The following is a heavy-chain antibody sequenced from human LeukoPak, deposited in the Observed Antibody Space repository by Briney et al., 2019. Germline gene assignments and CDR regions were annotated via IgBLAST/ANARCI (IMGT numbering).Heavy chain of an antibody. D-gene: IGHD3-16*01. CDR3: ATKNRDQVITDFYYYYGMDV. V-gene: IGHV1-24*01. J-gene: IGHJ6*02. CDR1: GYTLTELS. Sequence: ASVKVSCKVSGYTLTELSMHWVRQAPGKGLEWMGGFDPEDGETIYAQKFQGRVTMTEDTSTDTAYMELSSLRSEDTAAYYCATKNRDQVITDFYYYYGMDVWGQGTTVTVSS. CDR2: FDPEDGET.